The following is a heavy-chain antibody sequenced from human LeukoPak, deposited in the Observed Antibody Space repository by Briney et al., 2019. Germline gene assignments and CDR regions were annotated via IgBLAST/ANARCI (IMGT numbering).Heavy chain of an antibody. J-gene: IGHJ4*02. Sequence: GRSLRLSCAASGFIFNNYGMHWVRQAPGKGLEWVAVISYDGSNKNYADSVKGRFTISRDSSKNTVYLQMNSLRVEGTAVYYCAKDWAPYCGGDCYFNYWGQGALVTVSS. CDR3: AKDWAPYCGGDCYFNY. V-gene: IGHV3-30*05. D-gene: IGHD2-21*02. CDR2: ISYDGSNK. CDR1: GFIFNNYG.